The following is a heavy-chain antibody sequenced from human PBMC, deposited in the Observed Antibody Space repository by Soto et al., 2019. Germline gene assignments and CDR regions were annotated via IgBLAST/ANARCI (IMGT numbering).Heavy chain of an antibody. CDR2: INHKSGGT. CDR3: ARGDSTDCSNGVCSLFQNHDMDX. V-gene: IGHV1-2*04. D-gene: IGHD2-8*01. Sequence: ASLKVSCKASGYSFTDYHIHWVRQAPGQGLEWLGPINHKSGGTSTAQKFQGWVTMTTEKSISTASMELTRLTSDDTAIYYCARGDSTDCSNGVCSLFQNHDMDXWGQGTTVTV. CDR1: GYSFTDYH. J-gene: IGHJ6*02.